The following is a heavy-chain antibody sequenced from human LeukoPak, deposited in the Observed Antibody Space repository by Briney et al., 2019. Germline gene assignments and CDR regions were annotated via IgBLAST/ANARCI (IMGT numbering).Heavy chain of an antibody. CDR2: FVYSGST. J-gene: IGHJ5*02. Sequence: SETLSLTCAVSGGSISSNSDYWGWIRQPPGEGLEWIGSFVYSGSTFYNPSLKSRVTISVDTSKKHFSLKVTSVTAADTAVYYCARHAPLRTDTQRDYGDTWGQGTLVTVSS. CDR1: GGSISSNSDY. CDR3: ARHAPLRTDTQRDYGDT. V-gene: IGHV4-39*01. D-gene: IGHD3-16*01.